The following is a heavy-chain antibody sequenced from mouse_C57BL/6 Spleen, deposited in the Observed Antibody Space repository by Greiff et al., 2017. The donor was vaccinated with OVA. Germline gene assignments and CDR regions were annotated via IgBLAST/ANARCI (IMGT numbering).Heavy chain of an antibody. V-gene: IGHV6-6*01. Sequence: EVKVVESGGGLVQPGGSMKLSCAASGFTFSDAWMDWVRQSPEKGLEWVAEIRNKANNHATYYAESVKGRFTISRDDSKSSVYLQMNSLRAEDTGIYYCTRQDDYHDLYFDYWGQGTTLTVSS. CDR1: GFTFSDAW. D-gene: IGHD2-4*01. J-gene: IGHJ2*01. CDR2: IRNKANNHAT. CDR3: TRQDDYHDLYFDY.